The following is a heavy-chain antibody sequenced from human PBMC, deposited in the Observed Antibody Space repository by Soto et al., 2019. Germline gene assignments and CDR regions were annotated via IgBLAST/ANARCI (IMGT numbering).Heavy chain of an antibody. Sequence: EVQLVESGGGLVQPGGSLRLSCAASGFTSNKYWMHWVRQAPGKGLVWVSRISSDGSDTIYAGSVRGRFAVSRDNAKNMLFLQINSLTADDTAIYYCVRGWIPDQHVGYLQFWGQGTLVTVSS. CDR1: GFTSNKYW. V-gene: IGHV3-74*01. CDR2: ISSDGSDT. D-gene: IGHD1-26*01. CDR3: VRGWIPDQHVGYLQF. J-gene: IGHJ4*02.